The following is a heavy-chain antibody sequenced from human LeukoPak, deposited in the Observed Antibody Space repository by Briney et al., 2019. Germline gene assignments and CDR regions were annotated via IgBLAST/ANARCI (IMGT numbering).Heavy chain of an antibody. CDR1: GFTFSSYA. CDR3: ARDGRYSGSYDY. Sequence: GGSLRLSCAASGFTFSSYAMHWVRQAPGKGLEWVAVISYDGSNKYYADSVKGRFTISRDNAKNSLYLQMNSLRAEDTAVYYCARDGRYSGSYDYWGQGTLVTVSS. D-gene: IGHD1-26*01. CDR2: ISYDGSNK. V-gene: IGHV3-30*04. J-gene: IGHJ4*02.